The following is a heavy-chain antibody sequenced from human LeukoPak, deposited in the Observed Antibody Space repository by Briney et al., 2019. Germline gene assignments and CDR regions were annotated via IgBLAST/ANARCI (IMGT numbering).Heavy chain of an antibody. CDR2: ISSSSSYI. CDR3: ARDRRLVDY. Sequence: GGSLRLSCSASGFTFSIYTMNWVRQAPGKRLEWVSSISSSSSYIYYADSVKGRFTISRDNLKNSLYLQMNSLRADDTAVYYCARDRRLVDYWGQGTLVTVSS. J-gene: IGHJ4*02. V-gene: IGHV3-21*01. CDR1: GFTFSIYT.